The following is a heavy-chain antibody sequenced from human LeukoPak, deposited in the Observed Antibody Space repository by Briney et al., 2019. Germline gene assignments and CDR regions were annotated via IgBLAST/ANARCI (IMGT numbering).Heavy chain of an antibody. Sequence: SETLSLTCTVSGGSISSGSYYWSWIRQPAGKGLEWIGRIYTSGSTNYNPSLKSRVTISVDTSKNQFSLKLSSVTAADTALYFCAGFYGSVTYTYFDSWGQGTLVTVSS. CDR3: AGFYGSVTYTYFDS. CDR2: IYTSGST. CDR1: GGSISSGSYY. D-gene: IGHD3-10*01. J-gene: IGHJ4*02. V-gene: IGHV4-61*02.